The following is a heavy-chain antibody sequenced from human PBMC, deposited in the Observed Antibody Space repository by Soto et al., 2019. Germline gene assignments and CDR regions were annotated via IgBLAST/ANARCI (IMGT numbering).Heavy chain of an antibody. CDR2: IYYSGST. CDR3: ARRYCASCDY. Sequence: SETLSLTCAVSGGSISSGGYSWSWIRQPPGKGLEWIGYIYYSGSTNYNPSLKSRVTISVDTSKNQFSLKLSSVTAADTAVYYCARRYCASCDYWGQGTLVTVS. D-gene: IGHD2-8*02. J-gene: IGHJ4*02. CDR1: GGSISSGGYS. V-gene: IGHV4-61*08.